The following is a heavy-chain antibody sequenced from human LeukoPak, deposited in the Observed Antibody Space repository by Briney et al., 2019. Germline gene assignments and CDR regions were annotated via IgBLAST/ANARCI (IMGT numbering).Heavy chain of an antibody. J-gene: IGHJ4*02. CDR1: GFTFSSYA. V-gene: IGHV3-23*01. CDR3: AKHKYTSSWYYFEY. CDR2: ISGGGST. D-gene: IGHD6-13*01. Sequence: GGSLRLSCAASGFTFSSYAMSWVRQAPGKGLEWVSAISGGGSTYYADSVKGRFTISRDNSKNTLCLQMNSLRAEDTAVYYCAKHKYTSSWYYFEYWGQGTLVTVSS.